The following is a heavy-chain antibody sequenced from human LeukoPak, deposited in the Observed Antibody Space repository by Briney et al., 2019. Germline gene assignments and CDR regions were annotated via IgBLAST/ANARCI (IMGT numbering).Heavy chain of an antibody. CDR1: GFTFSSYG. Sequence: GGSLRLSSADSGFTFSSYGMHWVRQALGKGLEWGAVISYDGSNKYFADSVKGGFTISRDNSKNTLYLQMNSLRAEYTAGYYCAKDSGIAVAGTLRAFDIWGQGTMVTVSS. J-gene: IGHJ3*02. V-gene: IGHV3-30*18. CDR3: AKDSGIAVAGTLRAFDI. CDR2: ISYDGSNK. D-gene: IGHD6-19*01.